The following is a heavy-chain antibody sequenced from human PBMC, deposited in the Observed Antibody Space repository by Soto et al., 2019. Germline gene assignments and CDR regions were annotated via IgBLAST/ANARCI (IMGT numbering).Heavy chain of an antibody. V-gene: IGHV3-15*01. J-gene: IGHJ6*04. D-gene: IGHD1-7*01. Sequence: DVQVVESGGGLVKPGGSLRLSCVGSGFTFTNAWIIWVRQAPGKGLEWLGHIKSKSSAGTTDYAAPVKDRFIITRDDSKNTGYLQMNSLRTEDTAVYYCTTVRNSITITPVDVWGKGTTVTVSS. CDR3: TTVRNSITITPVDV. CDR2: IKSKSSAGTT. CDR1: GFTFTNAW.